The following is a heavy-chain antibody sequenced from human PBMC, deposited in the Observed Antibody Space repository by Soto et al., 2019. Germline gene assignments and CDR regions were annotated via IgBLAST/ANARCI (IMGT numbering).Heavy chain of an antibody. CDR3: AVTPYGSGNFDY. V-gene: IGHV4-59*08. CDR1: GGSISSYY. J-gene: IGHJ4*02. CDR2: IYYSGST. Sequence: SETLSLTCTVSGGSISSYYWSWIRQPPGKGLEWIGYIYYSGSTNYNPSLKSRVTISVDTSKNQFSLKLSSVTAADTAVYYCAVTPYGSGNFDYWGQGTLVTVSS. D-gene: IGHD3-10*01.